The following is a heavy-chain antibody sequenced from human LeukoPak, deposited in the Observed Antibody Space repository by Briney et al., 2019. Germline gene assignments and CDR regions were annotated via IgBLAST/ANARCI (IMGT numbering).Heavy chain of an antibody. J-gene: IGHJ6*04. CDR3: AELGITMIGGV. V-gene: IGHV3-48*04. Sequence: TGGSLRLSCAASGFTFSSYSMNWVRQAPGKGLEWVSYISSSGSTIYYADSVEGRFTSSRDNAKNSLYLQMNSLRAEDTAVYYCAELGITMIGGVWGKGTTVTISS. D-gene: IGHD3-10*02. CDR2: ISSSGSTI. CDR1: GFTFSSYS.